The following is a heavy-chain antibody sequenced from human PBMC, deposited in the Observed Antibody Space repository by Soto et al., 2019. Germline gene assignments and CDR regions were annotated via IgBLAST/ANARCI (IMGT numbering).Heavy chain of an antibody. J-gene: IGHJ6*02. CDR1: GYTFTGYY. Sequence: GASVKVSCKASGYTFTGYYMHWVRQAPGQGLEWMGWINPNSGGTNYAQKFQGWVTMTRDTSISTAYMELSRLRSDDTAVYYCAIAHGAANYYYGMDVWGQGTTVTVSS. D-gene: IGHD4-17*01. V-gene: IGHV1-2*04. CDR2: INPNSGGT. CDR3: AIAHGAANYYYGMDV.